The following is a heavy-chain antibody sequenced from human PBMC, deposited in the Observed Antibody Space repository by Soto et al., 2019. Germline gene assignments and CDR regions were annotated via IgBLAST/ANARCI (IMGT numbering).Heavy chain of an antibody. CDR1: GGSISSGGYY. CDR3: ARGGDSYAPRAYYYYGMDV. CDR2: IYYSGST. V-gene: IGHV4-31*03. J-gene: IGHJ6*02. Sequence: QVQLQESGPGLVKPSQTLSLTCTVSGGSISSGGYYWSWIRQHPGKGLEWIGYIYYSGSTYYNPSLKRRVTISVDTSKNQFSLKLSSVTAADTTVYYCARGGDSYAPRAYYYYGMDVWGQGTTVTVSS. D-gene: IGHD5-18*01.